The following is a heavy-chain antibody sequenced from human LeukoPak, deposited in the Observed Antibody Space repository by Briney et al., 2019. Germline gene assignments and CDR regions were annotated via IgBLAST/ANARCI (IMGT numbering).Heavy chain of an antibody. D-gene: IGHD6-19*01. Sequence: GGSLRLSCTVSGFTFSNYAMHWVRQAPGKGLEWVTVISSDGSQKCYRESVKGRFTISRDNSKNMLYLQMNSLGTEDTAVYYCAKDRWGAVASFDYWGQGTLVTVSS. CDR3: AKDRWGAVASFDY. CDR2: ISSDGSQK. CDR1: GFTFSNYA. J-gene: IGHJ4*02. V-gene: IGHV3-30*04.